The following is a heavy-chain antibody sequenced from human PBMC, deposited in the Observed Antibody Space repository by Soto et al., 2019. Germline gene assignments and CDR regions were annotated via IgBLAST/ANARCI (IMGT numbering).Heavy chain of an antibody. Sequence: EVQLVESGGGLVKPGGSLRLSCAASGFTFSRDTMNWVRQAPGKGLEWVSSISGNSIYTYYADSLKGRFTISRDNAKSSLFLQMNSLRAEDTAVYYCASDTSYDSNASDHWYFDLWGRGTLVTVSS. V-gene: IGHV3-21*01. J-gene: IGHJ2*01. CDR2: ISGNSIYT. CDR3: ASDTSYDSNASDHWYFDL. D-gene: IGHD3-22*01. CDR1: GFTFSRDT.